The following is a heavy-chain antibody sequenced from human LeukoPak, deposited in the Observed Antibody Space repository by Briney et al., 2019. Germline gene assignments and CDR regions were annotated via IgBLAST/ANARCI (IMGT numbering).Heavy chain of an antibody. CDR2: ISAYNGNT. D-gene: IGHD6-6*01. J-gene: IGHJ5*02. Sequence: ASVKVSWKASGYTFTSYGISWVRQAPGQGLEWMGWISAYNGNTNYAQKLQGRVTMTTDTSTSTAYMELRSLRSDDTAVYYCARVHRRAYSSSSQGFDPWGQGTLVTVSS. CDR3: ARVHRRAYSSSSQGFDP. V-gene: IGHV1-18*01. CDR1: GYTFTSYG.